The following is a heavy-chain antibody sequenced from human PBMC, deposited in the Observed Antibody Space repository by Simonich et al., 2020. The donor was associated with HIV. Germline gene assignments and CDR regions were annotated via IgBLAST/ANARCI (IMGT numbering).Heavy chain of an antibody. J-gene: IGHJ4*02. CDR1: GGSISSYY. CDR2: IYYRGST. D-gene: IGHD3-10*01. Sequence: QVQLQESGPGLVKPSETLSLTCNVSGGSISSYYWSWIRQPPGKGLDWIGYIYYRGSTNYKPSRNSRVTKSIDTSKNQFSLKLSAVTAADTAVYYCARVPRRGMIDYWGRGTLVTVSS. V-gene: IGHV4-59*12. CDR3: ARVPRRGMIDY.